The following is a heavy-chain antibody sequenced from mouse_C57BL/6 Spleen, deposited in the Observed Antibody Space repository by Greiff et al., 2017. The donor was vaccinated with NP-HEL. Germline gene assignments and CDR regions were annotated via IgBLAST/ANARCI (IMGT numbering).Heavy chain of an antibody. CDR3: EGEKSNYVGY. J-gene: IGHJ2*03. D-gene: IGHD2-5*01. V-gene: IGHV1-36*01. CDR1: GFTFTDYY. CDR2: VYPYNGGT. Sequence: EVQLQQSGPVLVKPGPSVKISCKASGFTFTDYYMHWVKQSHGKSLEWIGLVYPYNGGTSYNQKFKGKATLTVDKSSSTAYMELKSMTYEESAVNNGEGEKSNYVGYWGQGTSRTGAS.